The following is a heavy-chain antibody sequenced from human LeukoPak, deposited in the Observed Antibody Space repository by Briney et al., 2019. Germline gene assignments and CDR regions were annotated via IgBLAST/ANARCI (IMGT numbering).Heavy chain of an antibody. V-gene: IGHV1-2*06. D-gene: IGHD3-3*01. CDR3: ARDYDFWSGNNWFDP. CDR2: INPNSGGT. CDR1: GYTFTGYY. J-gene: IGHJ5*02. Sequence: GASVKVSCKASGYTFTGYYTHWVRQAPGQGLEWMGRINPNSGGTNYAQKFQGRVTMTRDTSISTAYMELSRLRSDDTAVYYCARDYDFWSGNNWFDPWGQGTLVTVSS.